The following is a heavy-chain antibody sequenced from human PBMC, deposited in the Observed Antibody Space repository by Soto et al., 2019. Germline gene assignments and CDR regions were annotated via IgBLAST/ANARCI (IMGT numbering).Heavy chain of an antibody. J-gene: IGHJ4*02. D-gene: IGHD5-18*01. CDR1: GYTFTSYD. CDR3: ERGRKARYSYGAGVLGDY. Sequence: QVQLVQSGAEVKKPGASVKVSCKASGYTFTSYDINWVRQASGQGLEWMGWMNPNSGNTGYAQKFQGRVTMTRNTSISTAVMELSRLKSEETAVYYWERGRKARYSYGAGVLGDYWGQGTLVTVSS. CDR2: MNPNSGNT. V-gene: IGHV1-8*01.